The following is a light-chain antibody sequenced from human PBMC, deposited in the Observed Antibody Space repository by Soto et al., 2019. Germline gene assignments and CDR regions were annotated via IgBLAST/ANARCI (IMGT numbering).Light chain of an antibody. CDR2: EVT. Sequence: QSVLTQPPSASGSPGQSVTISCTGTINDVGGHNFASWYQHHPGKAPKLIIHEVTKRPSGVPDRFSGAQSVNTASLTVSGRRAEDVADFYCSSYAGSDNPYVFGTGTKLTVL. V-gene: IGLV2-8*01. J-gene: IGLJ1*01. CDR1: INDVGGHNF. CDR3: SSYAGSDNPYV.